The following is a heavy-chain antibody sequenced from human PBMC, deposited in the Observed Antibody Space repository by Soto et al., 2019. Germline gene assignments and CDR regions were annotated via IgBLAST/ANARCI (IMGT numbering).Heavy chain of an antibody. D-gene: IGHD3-10*01. Sequence: SETLSLTCTVSGGSISSYYWSWIQQPPGKGLEWIGYIYHSGSTYYNPSLKSRVTISVDRSKNQFFLRLRSVTAADTAVYYCARQYYFGSGSYYNRAFDFWGQGTLVTVSS. CDR1: GGSISSYY. CDR2: IYHSGST. J-gene: IGHJ4*02. V-gene: IGHV4-59*08. CDR3: ARQYYFGSGSYYNRAFDF.